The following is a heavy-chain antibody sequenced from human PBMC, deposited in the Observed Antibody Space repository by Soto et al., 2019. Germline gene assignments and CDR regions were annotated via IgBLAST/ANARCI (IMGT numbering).Heavy chain of an antibody. CDR1: GFAFSGSA. Sequence: GGSLRLSCAAAGFAFSGSAMYWVRQASGKGPEWVGRIRSKGHNYATEYAASVKGRFTISRDDSKNTAYLQMNSLQTEDTAVYYCTRDLFSYDYSGILWFDPWGQGTLVTVSS. CDR2: IRSKGHNYAT. J-gene: IGHJ5*02. D-gene: IGHD3-16*01. CDR3: TRDLFSYDYSGILWFDP. V-gene: IGHV3-73*01.